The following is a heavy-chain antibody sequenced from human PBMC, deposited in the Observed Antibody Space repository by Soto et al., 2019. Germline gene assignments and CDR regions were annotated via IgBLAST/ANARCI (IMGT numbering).Heavy chain of an antibody. Sequence: QVQLVQSGAEVKKPGASVKVSCKASGYTFTSYYMHWVRQAPGQGLELMGIINPSGGSTSYAQKFQGRVTMTRDTSTSTVYMELSSLRSEDTALYYCARAGYCSGGSCYPFFDYWGQGTLVTVSS. CDR2: INPSGGST. J-gene: IGHJ4*02. CDR1: GYTFTSYY. CDR3: ARAGYCSGGSCYPFFDY. D-gene: IGHD2-15*01. V-gene: IGHV1-46*03.